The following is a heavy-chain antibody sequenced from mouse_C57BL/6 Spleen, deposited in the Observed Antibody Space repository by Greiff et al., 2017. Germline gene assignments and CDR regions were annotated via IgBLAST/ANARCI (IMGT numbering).Heavy chain of an antibody. J-gene: IGHJ2*01. D-gene: IGHD1-1*01. CDR2: INPYNGDT. CDR1: GYSFTGYF. V-gene: IGHV1-20*01. Sequence: EVQLQQSGPELVKPGDSVKISCKASGYSFTGYFMNWVMQSHGKSLEWIGRINPYNGDTFYNQKFKGKATLTVDKSSSTALMELRSLTSEDSAVYYCAILKVELLYFDYWGQGTTLTVSS. CDR3: AILKVELLYFDY.